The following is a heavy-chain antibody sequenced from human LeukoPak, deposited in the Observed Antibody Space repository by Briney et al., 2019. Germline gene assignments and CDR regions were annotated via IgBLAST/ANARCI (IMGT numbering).Heavy chain of an antibody. CDR3: ARGPQVAGTGESYYFDY. CDR2: INHSGST. CDR1: GGSFSGYY. V-gene: IGHV4-34*01. J-gene: IGHJ4*02. Sequence: PSETLSLTCAVYGGSFSGYYWSWIRQPPGKGLEWIGEINHSGSTNYNPSLKSRVTVSVDTSKNQFSLKLSSVTAADTAVYYCARGPQVAGTGESYYFDYWGQGTLVTVSS. D-gene: IGHD6-19*01.